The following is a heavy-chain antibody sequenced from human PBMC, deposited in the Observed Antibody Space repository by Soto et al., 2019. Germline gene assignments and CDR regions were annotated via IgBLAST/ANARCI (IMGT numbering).Heavy chain of an antibody. J-gene: IGHJ6*03. CDR2: TNGDGSTT. D-gene: IGHD5-12*01. Sequence: GGSLRLSCAACGFIFSGYWMNWVRQAPGRGMVWVSRTNGDGSTTSYADSVKGRFTISRENSKNTLYLQMNSLRAEDTAVYYCAKDNSGGYDSYYYYYMDVWGKGTTATVSS. CDR3: AKDNSGGYDSYYYYYMDV. CDR1: GFIFSGYW. V-gene: IGHV3-74*01.